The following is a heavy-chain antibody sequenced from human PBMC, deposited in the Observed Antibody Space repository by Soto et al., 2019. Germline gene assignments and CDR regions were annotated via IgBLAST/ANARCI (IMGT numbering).Heavy chain of an antibody. D-gene: IGHD3-10*01. J-gene: IGHJ6*02. CDR3: ARDQVLLWFGELWNGMDV. CDR1: GFTFSSYG. V-gene: IGHV3-33*01. Sequence: QVQLVESGGGVVQPGRSLRLSCAASGFTFSSYGMHWVRQAPGKGLEWVAVIWYDGSNKYYADSVKGRFTISRDNSKNTLYLQMNSLRAEDTAVYYCARDQVLLWFGELWNGMDVWGQGTTVTVSS. CDR2: IWYDGSNK.